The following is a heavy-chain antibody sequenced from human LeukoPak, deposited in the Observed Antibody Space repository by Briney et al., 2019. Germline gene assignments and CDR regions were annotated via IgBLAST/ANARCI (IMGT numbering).Heavy chain of an antibody. J-gene: IGHJ5*02. V-gene: IGHV5-51*01. CDR2: IYPGDSDT. CDR1: GYNFTSYW. D-gene: IGHD4-11*01. CDR3: ARSDDSNYGNWFDP. Sequence: GESLQISCKGSGYNFTSYWIGWGRQLPGKGLEWMGIIYPGDSDTRNSPSFQGQVTISADKSISTAYLQWSSLKASDTAMYYCARSDDSNYGNWFDPWGQGTLVTVSS.